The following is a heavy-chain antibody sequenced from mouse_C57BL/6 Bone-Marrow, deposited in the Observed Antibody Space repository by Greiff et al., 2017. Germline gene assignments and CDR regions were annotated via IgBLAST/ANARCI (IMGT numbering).Heavy chain of an antibody. J-gene: IGHJ1*03. V-gene: IGHV1-85*01. CDR2: IYPRDGST. Sequence: QVQLMQSGPELVKPGASVKLSCKASGYTFTGYDMNWVKQRPGQGLEWIGWIYPRDGSTKYNEKFKGKATLTVDTSSSTAYMELHSLTSEDSAVYFCARDYCSSYWYFDVWGTGTTVTGAS. CDR3: ARDYCSSYWYFDV. D-gene: IGHD1-1*01. CDR1: GYTFTGYD.